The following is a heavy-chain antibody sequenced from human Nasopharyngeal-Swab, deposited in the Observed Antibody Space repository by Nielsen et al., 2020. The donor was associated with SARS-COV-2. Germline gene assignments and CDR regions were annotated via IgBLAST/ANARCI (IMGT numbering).Heavy chain of an antibody. D-gene: IGHD4-17*01. Sequence: GESLKISCAASGFTFSRYAMHWVRQAPGKGLEWVAVISFAVTNKYYTDSVKGRFTISRDDSKHTLYLLMDNLRPDDTAVYYCARDPTVTTFNWLDPWGRGTLVTVSS. V-gene: IGHV3-30*04. CDR1: GFTFSRYA. J-gene: IGHJ5*02. CDR2: ISFAVTNK. CDR3: ARDPTVTTFNWLDP.